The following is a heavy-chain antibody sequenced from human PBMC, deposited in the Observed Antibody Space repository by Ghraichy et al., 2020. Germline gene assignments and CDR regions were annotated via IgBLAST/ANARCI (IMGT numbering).Heavy chain of an antibody. Sequence: SQTLSLTCTVSGGSISSYYWSWIRQPPGKGLEWIGYIYYSGSTNYNPSLKSRVTISVDTSKNQFSLKLSSVTAADTAVYYCARVRWSHGSSWSQVVDYYYYMDVWGKGTTVTVSS. D-gene: IGHD6-13*01. J-gene: IGHJ6*03. CDR2: IYYSGST. V-gene: IGHV4-59*01. CDR1: GGSISSYY. CDR3: ARVRWSHGSSWSQVVDYYYYMDV.